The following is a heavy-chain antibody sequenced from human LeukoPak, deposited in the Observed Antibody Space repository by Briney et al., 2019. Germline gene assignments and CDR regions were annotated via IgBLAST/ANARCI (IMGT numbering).Heavy chain of an antibody. V-gene: IGHV3-23*01. CDR1: GFTFSSYA. Sequence: GALRLSCAASGFTFSSYAMSWFRQAPGKGLEWVSAISGSGGSTYYADSVKGRFTISRDNSKNTLYLQMNSLRAEDTAVYYCVDIVVVPAAATSDYWGQGTLVTVSS. D-gene: IGHD2-2*01. CDR3: VDIVVVPAAATSDY. J-gene: IGHJ4*02. CDR2: ISGSGGST.